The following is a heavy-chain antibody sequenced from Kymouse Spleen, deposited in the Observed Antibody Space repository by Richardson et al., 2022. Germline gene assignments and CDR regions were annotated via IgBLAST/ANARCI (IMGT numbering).Heavy chain of an antibody. D-gene: IGHD3-10*01. V-gene: IGHV3-30*18. CDR2: ISYDGSNK. J-gene: IGHJ6*02. CDR1: GFTFSSYG. Sequence: QVQLVESGGGVVQPGRSLRLSCAASGFTFSSYGMHWVRQAPGKGLEWVAVISYDGSNKYYADSVKGRFTISRDNSKNTLYLQMNSLRAEDTAVYYCAKDRGYGSGSYSPYYYYYGMDVWGQGTTVTVSS. CDR3: AKDRGYGSGSYSPYYYYYGMDV.